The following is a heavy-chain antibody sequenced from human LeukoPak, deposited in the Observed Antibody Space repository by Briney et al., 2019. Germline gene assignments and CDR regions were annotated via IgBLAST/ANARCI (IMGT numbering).Heavy chain of an antibody. CDR3: SRISRDGYNYYFDY. CDR2: IYYSGGT. CDR1: RGSLCTYY. J-gene: IGHJ4*02. Sequence: SETLSLTSTVSRGSLCTYYWSWIRQRPGQGLGWIGYIYYSGGTTYNPSLKSRVTISVDTSKNQFSLKLRSVTAADTAVYYCSRISRDGYNYYFDYWGQGTLVTVSS. V-gene: IGHV4-59*01. D-gene: IGHD5-24*01.